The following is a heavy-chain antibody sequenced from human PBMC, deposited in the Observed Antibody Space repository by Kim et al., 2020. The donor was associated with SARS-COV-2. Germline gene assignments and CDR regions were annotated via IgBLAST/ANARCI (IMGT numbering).Heavy chain of an antibody. V-gene: IGHV4-59*01. D-gene: IGHD3-10*01. J-gene: IGHJ4*02. CDR3: ARIIRRHGITMVRGVIANYYLAS. CDR1: GGSISSYY. CDR2: IYYSGST. Sequence: SETLSLTCTVSGGSISSYYWSWIRQPPGKGLEWIGYIYYSGSTNYNPSLKSRVTISVDTSKNQFSLKLSSVTAADTAVYYCARIIRRHGITMVRGVIANYYLASWGQGTLVTVPP.